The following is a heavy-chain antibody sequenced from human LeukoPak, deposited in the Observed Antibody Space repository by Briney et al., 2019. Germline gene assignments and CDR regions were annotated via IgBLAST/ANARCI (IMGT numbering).Heavy chain of an antibody. Sequence: SETLSLTCTVSGGSISSYYWSWIRQPAGKGLEWIGRIYTSGSTNYNPSLKSRVTMSVDTSKNQFSLKLSSVTAADTAVYYCARDALSYDILTVYYSGMYNWFDPWGQGTLVTVSS. D-gene: IGHD3-9*01. CDR3: ARDALSYDILTVYYSGMYNWFDP. CDR2: IYTSGST. V-gene: IGHV4-4*07. CDR1: GGSISSYY. J-gene: IGHJ5*02.